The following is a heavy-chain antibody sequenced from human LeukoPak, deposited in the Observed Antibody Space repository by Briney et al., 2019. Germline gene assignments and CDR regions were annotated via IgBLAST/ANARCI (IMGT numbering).Heavy chain of an antibody. V-gene: IGHV3-21*01. D-gene: IGHD3-3*01. CDR2: ISSSSSYI. J-gene: IGHJ4*02. CDR1: GFTFSSYS. CDR3: ERDGPYYDFWSGYYTSFDY. Sequence: GGSLRLSCAASGFTFSSYSMNWVRQAPGKGLEWVSSISSSSSYIYYADSVKGRFTISRVNANNSLYRQMNSLRAEDTAVYYCERDGPYYDFWSGYYTSFDYWGQGTLVTVSS.